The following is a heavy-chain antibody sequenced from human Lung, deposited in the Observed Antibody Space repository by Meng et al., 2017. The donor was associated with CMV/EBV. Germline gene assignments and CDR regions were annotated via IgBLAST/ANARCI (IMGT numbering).Heavy chain of an antibody. CDR2: ISWDGGST. Sequence: GESLKISCAASGFTFDDYTMHWVRQAPGKGLEWVSLISWDGGSTYYADSVKGRFTISRDNSKNSLYLQMNSLRTEDTALYYCAKEGRYCSSTSCFYYFDYWGQGTLVXVSS. D-gene: IGHD2-2*01. CDR3: AKEGRYCSSTSCFYYFDY. J-gene: IGHJ4*02. CDR1: GFTFDDYT. V-gene: IGHV3-43*01.